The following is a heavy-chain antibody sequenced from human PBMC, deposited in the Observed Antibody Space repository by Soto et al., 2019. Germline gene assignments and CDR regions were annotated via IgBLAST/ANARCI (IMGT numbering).Heavy chain of an antibody. CDR2: ISGIRDYI. CDR1: GFTFSYYA. J-gene: IGHJ4*02. D-gene: IGHD3-22*01. CDR3: AREGVHNYNEYYFDY. V-gene: IGHV3-21*06. Sequence: GGSLRLSCAVSGFTFSYYALHWVRRAPGKGLEWVSSISGIRDYIRYADSVKGRFTISRDNAKTSLYLQMNSLTAEDTAVYYCAREGVHNYNEYYFDYWGQGTLVTVSS.